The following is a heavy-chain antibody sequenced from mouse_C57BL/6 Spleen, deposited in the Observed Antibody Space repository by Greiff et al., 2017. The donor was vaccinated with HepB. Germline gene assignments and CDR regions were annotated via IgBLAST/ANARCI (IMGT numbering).Heavy chain of an antibody. Sequence: VQVVESGAELARPGASVKMSCKASGYTFTSYTMHWVKQRPGQGLEWIGYINPSSGYTKYNQKFKDKATLTADKSSSTAYMQLSSLTSEDSAVYYCARSLITTVPWFAYWGQGTLVTVSA. CDR3: ARSLITTVPWFAY. D-gene: IGHD1-1*01. CDR2: INPSSGYT. V-gene: IGHV1-4*01. CDR1: GYTFTSYT. J-gene: IGHJ3*01.